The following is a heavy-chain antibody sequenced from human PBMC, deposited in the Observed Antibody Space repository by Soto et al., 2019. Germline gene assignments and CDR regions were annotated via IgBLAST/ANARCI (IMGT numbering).Heavy chain of an antibody. CDR3: ARGGMRELPRNDAFDI. CDR1: GGSVSSGSYY. V-gene: IGHV4-61*01. Sequence: PSETLSLTCTVSGGSVSSGSYYWSWIRQPPGKGLEWIGYIYYSGSTNYNPSLKSRVTISVDTSKNQFSLKLSSVTAADTAVYYCARGGMRELPRNDAFDIWGQGTMVTVSS. CDR2: IYYSGST. D-gene: IGHD1-26*01. J-gene: IGHJ3*02.